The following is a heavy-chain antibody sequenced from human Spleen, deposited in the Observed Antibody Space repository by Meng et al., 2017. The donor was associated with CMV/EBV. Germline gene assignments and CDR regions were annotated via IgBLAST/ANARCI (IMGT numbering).Heavy chain of an antibody. J-gene: IGHJ4*02. CDR2: IKQDGSEK. CDR3: ARVGDYSLKD. Sequence: GESLKISCEASGFTFNFYDMHWVRQAPGKGLEWVANIKQDGSEKHYVDAVKGRFTISRDNAKNSLYLQMNSLRAEDTAVYYCARVGDYSLKDWGQGTLVTVSS. CDR1: GFTFNFYD. D-gene: IGHD2-21*01. V-gene: IGHV3-7*01.